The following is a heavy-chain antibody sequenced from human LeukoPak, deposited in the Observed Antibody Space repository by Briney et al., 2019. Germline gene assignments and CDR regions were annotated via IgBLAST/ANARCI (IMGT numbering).Heavy chain of an antibody. V-gene: IGHV4-59*01. Sequence: PSETLSLTCTVSGGSISSYYWSWIRQAPGKGLEWIGYIYYSGSTNYNPSLKSRVTISVDTSKNQFSLKLSSVTAADTAVYYCARVGARHGNGMDVWGQGTTVTVSS. CDR3: ARVGARHGNGMDV. CDR1: GGSISSYY. CDR2: IYYSGST. J-gene: IGHJ6*02. D-gene: IGHD1-26*01.